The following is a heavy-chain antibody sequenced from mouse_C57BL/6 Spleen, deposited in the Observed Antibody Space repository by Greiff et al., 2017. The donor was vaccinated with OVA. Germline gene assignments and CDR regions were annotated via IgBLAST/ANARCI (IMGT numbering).Heavy chain of an antibody. J-gene: IGHJ3*01. D-gene: IGHD1-1*01. CDR3: ARARNYYGSSYDAY. Sequence: VQLQQSGAELVKPGASVKMSCKASGYTFTSYWITWVKQRPGQGLEWIGDIYPGSGSTNYNEKFKSKATLTVDTSSSTAYMQLSSLTSEDSAVYYCARARNYYGSSYDAYWGQGTLVTVSA. CDR1: GYTFTSYW. CDR2: IYPGSGST. V-gene: IGHV1-55*01.